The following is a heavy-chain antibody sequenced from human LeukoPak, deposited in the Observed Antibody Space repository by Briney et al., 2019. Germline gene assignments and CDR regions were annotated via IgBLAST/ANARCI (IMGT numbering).Heavy chain of an antibody. V-gene: IGHV4-31*03. D-gene: IGHD3-10*01. CDR2: IYYSGST. CDR1: GGSISSSSYY. CDR3: ARAYGSGYYYMDV. Sequence: SETLSLTCTVSGGSISSSSYYWGWIRQHPGKGLEWIGYIYYSGSTYYNPSLKSRVTISVDTSKNQFSLKLSSVTAADTAVYYCARAYGSGYYYMDVWGKGTTVTVSS. J-gene: IGHJ6*03.